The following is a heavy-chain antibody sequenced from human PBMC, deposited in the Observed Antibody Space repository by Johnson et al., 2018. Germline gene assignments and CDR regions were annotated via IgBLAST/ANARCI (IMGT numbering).Heavy chain of an antibody. CDR3: ARGRNWNYMPQGGYYMDV. Sequence: QVQLQQWGPGLVKPSETLSLTCAVYGGSFSGYYWSWIRQPPGKGLEWIGEINHSGSTNYNPSLKSRVTISVATSKNQFSLKLSSVTAADTAWYYCARGRNWNYMPQGGYYMDVWGKGTTVTGSS. CDR2: INHSGST. CDR1: GGSFSGYY. D-gene: IGHD1-7*01. J-gene: IGHJ6*03. V-gene: IGHV4-34*01.